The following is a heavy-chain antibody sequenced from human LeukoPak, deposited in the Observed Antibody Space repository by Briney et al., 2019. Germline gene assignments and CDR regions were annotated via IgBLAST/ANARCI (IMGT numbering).Heavy chain of an antibody. CDR3: ARGADPSYYYDSSGFTDY. Sequence: GGSLRLSCAASGFTFSSYSMNWVRQAPGKGLEWVSSISSSSSYIYYADSVKGRFTISRDNAKNSLYLQMSSLRAEDTSVYYCARGADPSYYYDSSGFTDYWGQGTLVTVSS. V-gene: IGHV3-21*01. CDR1: GFTFSSYS. J-gene: IGHJ4*02. D-gene: IGHD3-22*01. CDR2: ISSSSSYI.